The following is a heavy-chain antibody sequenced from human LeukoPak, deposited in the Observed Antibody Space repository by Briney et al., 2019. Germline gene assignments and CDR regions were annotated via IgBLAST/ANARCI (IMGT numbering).Heavy chain of an antibody. CDR2: INHSGST. J-gene: IGHJ4*02. Sequence: PSETLSLTCAVYGGSFSGYYWSWIRQPPGKGLEWIGEINHSGSTNYNPSLESRVTISVDTSKNQFSLKLSSVTAADTAVYYCARGRYCSSTSCYGMDYWGQGTLVTVSS. V-gene: IGHV4-34*01. D-gene: IGHD2-2*01. CDR1: GGSFSGYY. CDR3: ARGRYCSSTSCYGMDY.